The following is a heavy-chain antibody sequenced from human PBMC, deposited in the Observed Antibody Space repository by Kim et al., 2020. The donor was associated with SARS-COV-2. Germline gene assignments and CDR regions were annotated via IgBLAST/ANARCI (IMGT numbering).Heavy chain of an antibody. CDR2: SGGRWSGEVT. D-gene: IGHD4-17*01. V-gene: IGHV3-43*02. CDR3: AKDRDDSGDYVFEY. CDR1: GFTFGKYV. Sequence: WGSLRLSCAASGFTFGKYVMQGVRQAPGMGREWGAASGGRWSGEVTVYADSGEGRFTISRDNSKNSLYREMNSLRSEDTAFYYCAKDRDDSGDYVFEYWGQRSLVSVS. J-gene: IGHJ4*02.